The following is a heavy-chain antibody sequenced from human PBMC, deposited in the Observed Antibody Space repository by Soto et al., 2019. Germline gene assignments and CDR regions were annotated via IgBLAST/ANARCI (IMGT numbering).Heavy chain of an antibody. J-gene: IGHJ5*02. CDR2: IYYTGST. Sequence: ASETLSLTCTVSGGSVSSGNYYWSWIRQPPGQGLEWIGFIYYTGSTSYNPSLKSRVTISMDTSKNQFSLKLTSVTAADTAVYYCASALYCSGGSCSFDPWGQGTLVTVSS. CDR3: ASALYCSGGSCSFDP. V-gene: IGHV4-61*01. CDR1: GGSVSSGNYY. D-gene: IGHD2-15*01.